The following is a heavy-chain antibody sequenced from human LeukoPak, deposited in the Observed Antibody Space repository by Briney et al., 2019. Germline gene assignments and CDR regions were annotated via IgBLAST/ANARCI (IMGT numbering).Heavy chain of an antibody. D-gene: IGHD3-9*01. CDR1: GYTFTDDY. J-gene: IGHJ4*02. CDR3: ARSPHILTGENFDF. V-gene: IGHV1-2*02. Sequence: ASLKVSCKASGYTFTDDYIHGVRQAPGQGREWRGWINVNSGGTNYAQKFYARVTMTRDTSISTAYMELSTLRSHDTAVFYCARSPHILTGENFDFWGRGTLVTVSS. CDR2: INVNSGGT.